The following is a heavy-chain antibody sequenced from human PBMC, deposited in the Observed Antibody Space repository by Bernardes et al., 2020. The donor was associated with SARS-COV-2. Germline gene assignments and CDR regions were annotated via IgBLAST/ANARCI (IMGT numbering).Heavy chain of an antibody. Sequence: GGSLRLSCAASGFTFSGSAMHWVRQASGKGLEWVCRIRSKANSYATAYAASGTVSFTSSKDDSKNTAYLQMNSLKTEGTAVYYCTRLDVWGQGTTVTVSS. CDR1: GFTFSGSA. V-gene: IGHV3-73*01. CDR2: IRSKANSYAT. J-gene: IGHJ6*02. CDR3: TRLDV.